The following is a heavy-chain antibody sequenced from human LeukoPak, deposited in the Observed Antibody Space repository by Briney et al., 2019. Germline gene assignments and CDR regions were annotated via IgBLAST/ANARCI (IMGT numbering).Heavy chain of an antibody. CDR3: ARARPYYDILTGTRRDDAFDI. CDR1: GFTFSSYR. V-gene: IGHV3-74*01. D-gene: IGHD3-9*01. Sequence: GGSLRLSCAASGFTFSSYRMHWVRQAPGKGLVWVSRINSDGSSTSYADSVKGRFTISRDNAKNTLYLQMNSLRAEDTAVYYCARARPYYDILTGTRRDDAFDIWGQGTMVTVSS. CDR2: INSDGSST. J-gene: IGHJ3*02.